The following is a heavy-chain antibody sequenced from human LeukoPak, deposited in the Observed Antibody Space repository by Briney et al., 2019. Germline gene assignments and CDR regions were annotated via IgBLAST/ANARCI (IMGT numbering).Heavy chain of an antibody. Sequence: GGSLRLSCAASGFTFSSYEMNWVRQAPGNGLEWVSYISSSGSTIYYADSVKGRFTISRDNAKNSLYLQMNSLRAEDTAVYYSARGLYNWNDDGFYFDYWGQGTLVTVSS. V-gene: IGHV3-48*03. J-gene: IGHJ4*02. CDR3: ARGLYNWNDDGFYFDY. CDR2: ISSSGSTI. D-gene: IGHD1-1*01. CDR1: GFTFSSYE.